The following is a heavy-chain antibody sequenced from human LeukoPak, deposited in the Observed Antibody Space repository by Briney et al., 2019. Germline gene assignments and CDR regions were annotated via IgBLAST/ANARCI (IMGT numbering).Heavy chain of an antibody. CDR2: ISSSSSYI. D-gene: IGHD6-6*01. V-gene: IGHV3-21*01. CDR1: GFTFSSYS. Sequence: GGSLRLSCAASGFTFSSYSMNWVRQAPGKGLEWVSSISSSSSYIYYADSVKGRFTISRDNAKNSLYLQMNSLRAEDTAVYYCAREESSSSGYYFDYWGQGTLVTVSS. CDR3: AREESSSSGYYFDY. J-gene: IGHJ4*02.